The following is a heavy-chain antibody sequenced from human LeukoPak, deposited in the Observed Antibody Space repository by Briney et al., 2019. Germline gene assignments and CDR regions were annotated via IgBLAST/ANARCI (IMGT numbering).Heavy chain of an antibody. Sequence: PGGSLRLSCAASGFTVSSNYMSWVRQAPGKGLEWVSITYRGGNTDYADSVKGRFTISRDISENTVYLQMNSLRSEDTAVYYRARAGPIDYWGQGTLVTVSS. CDR1: GFTVSSNY. CDR3: ARAGPIDY. CDR2: TYRGGNT. J-gene: IGHJ4*02. V-gene: IGHV3-53*01.